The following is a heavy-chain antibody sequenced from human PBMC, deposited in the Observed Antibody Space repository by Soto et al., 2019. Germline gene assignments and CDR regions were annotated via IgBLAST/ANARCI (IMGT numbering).Heavy chain of an antibody. CDR1: GFTFSSYG. J-gene: IGHJ3*02. D-gene: IGHD5-12*01. V-gene: IGHV3-33*01. Sequence: QVQLVESGGGVVQPGRSLRLSCAASGFTFSSYGMHWVRQAPGKGLEWVAVIWYDGSNKYYADSVKGRFTISRDNSKNTLYLQMNSLRAEDTAVYYCARDMNIVATILFHDAFDIWGQGTMVTVSS. CDR2: IWYDGSNK. CDR3: ARDMNIVATILFHDAFDI.